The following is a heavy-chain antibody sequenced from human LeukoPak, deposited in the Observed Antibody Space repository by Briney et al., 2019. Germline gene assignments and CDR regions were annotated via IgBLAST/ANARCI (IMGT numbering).Heavy chain of an antibody. Sequence: GASVTVPCKASGYTFTNYGISWVRQAPGQGLEWMAWISTYNGNTHYAQNLQGRVSLSTDTSTSTASMELTSLRSDDTAIYYCARKGRIPKVRGDDALDIWGQGTMVTVSS. CDR3: ARKGRIPKVRGDDALDI. J-gene: IGHJ3*02. V-gene: IGHV1-18*01. D-gene: IGHD3-10*01. CDR1: GYTFTNYG. CDR2: ISTYNGNT.